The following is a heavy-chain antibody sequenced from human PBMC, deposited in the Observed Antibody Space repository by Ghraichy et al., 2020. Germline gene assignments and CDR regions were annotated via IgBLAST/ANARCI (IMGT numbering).Heavy chain of an antibody. V-gene: IGHV3-21*06. CDR2: ISSSSKYI. CDR1: GFTFSTES. Sequence: GESLNISCAASGFTFSTESMSWVRQAPGKGLEWVSSISSSSKYIYYADSVKGRLTISRDNAKNSLYLQMSSLRAEDTAVYYCARDPGTYYFDYWGQGTLVTVSS. CDR3: ARDPGTYYFDY. D-gene: IGHD3-10*01. J-gene: IGHJ4*02.